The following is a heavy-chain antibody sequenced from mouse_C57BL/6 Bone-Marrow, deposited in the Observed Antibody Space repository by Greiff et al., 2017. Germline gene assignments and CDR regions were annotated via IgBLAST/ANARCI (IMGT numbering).Heavy chain of an antibody. CDR1: GYTFTSYW. V-gene: IGHV1-74*01. CDR2: IHPSDSDT. Sequence: QVQLQQPGAELVKPGASVKVSCKASGYTFTSYWMHWVKQRPGQGLEWIGRIHPSDSDTNSNPPFKGKATLTVDKSSSTAYMQLSNLTSEDTAVYYCAIPLLLLREAWGQGTTLTVSS. J-gene: IGHJ2*01. CDR3: AIPLLLLREA. D-gene: IGHD1-1*01.